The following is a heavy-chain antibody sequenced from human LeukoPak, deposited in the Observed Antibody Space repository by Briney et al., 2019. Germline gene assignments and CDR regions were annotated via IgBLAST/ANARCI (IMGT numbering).Heavy chain of an antibody. Sequence: ASVKVSCKVSVYFLSVSSMQWGRHAPGKGLEWMGGLDPEGGKIIYAQNFEGRVTMSQDISADTAYLEMSSLRSEDTAMYYCATEHPTGLDVFHLWRQGTMVTVSS. J-gene: IGHJ3*01. V-gene: IGHV1-24*01. CDR3: ATEHPTGLDVFHL. D-gene: IGHD2-8*02. CDR1: VYFLSVSS. CDR2: LDPEGGKI.